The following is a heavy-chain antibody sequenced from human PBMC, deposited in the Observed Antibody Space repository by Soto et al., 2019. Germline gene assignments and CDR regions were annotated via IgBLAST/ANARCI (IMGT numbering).Heavy chain of an antibody. V-gene: IGHV4-39*07. J-gene: IGHJ5*02. D-gene: IGHD3-22*01. CDR3: AREATYYYDSRNRFDP. CDR1: GGSISSSTYY. Sequence: SETLSLTCTVSGGSISSSTYYWCWIRQRPRKGLEWIGSIYYSGSTYYNPSLKSRVTISVDTSKNQFSLKLSSVTAADTAVYYCAREATYYYDSRNRFDPWGQGTLVTVSS. CDR2: IYYSGST.